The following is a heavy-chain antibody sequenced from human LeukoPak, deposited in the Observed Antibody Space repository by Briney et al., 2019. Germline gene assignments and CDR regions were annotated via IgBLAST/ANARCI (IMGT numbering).Heavy chain of an antibody. J-gene: IGHJ4*02. CDR1: GFTFINAW. CDR3: ASGSTLNQRNDRMDY. CDR2: IKSKTDGGTT. V-gene: IGHV3-15*01. D-gene: IGHD1-1*01. Sequence: GGSLRLSCAASGFTFINAWMTGVRQAPGKGLAWVGRIKSKTDGGTTDYAAPVKGRFTISRDDSKNTLYLQMNSLKTEDTAVYYCASGSTLNQRNDRMDYWGQGTLVTVSS.